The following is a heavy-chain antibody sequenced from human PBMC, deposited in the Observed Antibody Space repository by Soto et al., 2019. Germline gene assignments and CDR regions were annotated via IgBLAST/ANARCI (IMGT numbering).Heavy chain of an antibody. V-gene: IGHV4-39*01. CDR3: ARHDGLDNDAYY. J-gene: IGHJ4*02. CDR2: FFIGGNT. CDR1: GGSITGGSISSYY. Sequence: PSETLSLTCTVSGGSITGGSISSYYWGWMRQPPGKGLEWIASFFIGGNTYYNPSLKSRVTTSVDTSKNQFSLKLSSVTAADTAVYFCARHDGLDNDAYYWGRGILVTVSS. D-gene: IGHD1-1*01.